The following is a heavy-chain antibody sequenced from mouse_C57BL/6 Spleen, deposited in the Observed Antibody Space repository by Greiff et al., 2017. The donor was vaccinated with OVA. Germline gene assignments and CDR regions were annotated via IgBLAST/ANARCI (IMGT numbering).Heavy chain of an antibody. J-gene: IGHJ3*01. V-gene: IGHV1-74*01. D-gene: IGHD3-3*01. CDR2: IHPSDSDT. CDR1: GYTFTSYW. CDR3: AIEGSAWFAY. Sequence: QVQLKESGAELVKPGASVKVSCKASGYTFTSYWMHWVKQRPGQGLEWIGRIHPSDSDTNYNQKFKGKATLTVDKSSSTAYMQLSSLTSADSAVYYCAIEGSAWFAYWGQGTLVTVSA.